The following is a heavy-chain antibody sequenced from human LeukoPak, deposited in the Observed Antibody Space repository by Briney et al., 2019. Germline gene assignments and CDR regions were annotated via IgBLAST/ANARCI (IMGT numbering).Heavy chain of an antibody. CDR2: IYHSGST. V-gene: IGHV4-30-2*01. D-gene: IGHD3-9*01. Sequence: PSETLSLTCAVSGGSISSGGYSWGWIRQPPGRGLEWIGYIYHSGSTYYNPSLKSRVTISVGRSKNQFSLKLSSVTAADTAVYYCARGLRYFDWLSAFDIWGQGTMVTVSS. CDR3: ARGLRYFDWLSAFDI. J-gene: IGHJ3*02. CDR1: GGSISSGGYS.